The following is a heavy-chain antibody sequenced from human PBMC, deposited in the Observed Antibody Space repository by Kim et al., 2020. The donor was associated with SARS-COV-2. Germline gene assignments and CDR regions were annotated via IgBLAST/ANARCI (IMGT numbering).Heavy chain of an antibody. D-gene: IGHD2-15*01. CDR2: DGET. J-gene: IGHJ4*02. Sequence: DGETIYAQKFQGRVTMTEDTSTDTAYMELSSLRSEDTAVYYCATEGCPNVWGQGTLVTVSS. CDR3: ATEGCPNV. V-gene: IGHV1-24*01.